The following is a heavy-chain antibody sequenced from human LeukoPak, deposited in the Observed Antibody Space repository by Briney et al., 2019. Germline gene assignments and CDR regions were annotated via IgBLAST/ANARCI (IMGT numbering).Heavy chain of an antibody. CDR1: GASVSSNSYH. CDR3: ARGNRGDTRGYYYFDY. V-gene: IGHV4-61*03. Sequence: SETLSLTCTVSGASVSSNSYHWSWIRQAPGKGLEWIGHSGNSDYKPSLKSRVTISTDTSNNHFSLNLVSVTAADTAVYYCARGNRGDTRGYYYFDYWGQGTLVTVSS. J-gene: IGHJ4*02. CDR2: HSGNS. D-gene: IGHD3-22*01.